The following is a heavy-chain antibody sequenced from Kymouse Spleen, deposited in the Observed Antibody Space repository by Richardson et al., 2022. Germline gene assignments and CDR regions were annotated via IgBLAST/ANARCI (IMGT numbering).Heavy chain of an antibody. D-gene: IGHD3-3*01. Sequence: QVQLVESGGGVVQPGRSLRLSCAASGFTFSSYGMHWVRQAPGKGLEWVAVIWYDGSNKYYADSVKGRFTISRDNSKNTLYLQMNSLRAEDTAVYYCAREWITIFGVALDYWGQGTLVTVSS. V-gene: IGHV3-33*01. CDR3: AREWITIFGVALDY. J-gene: IGHJ4*02. CDR2: IWYDGSNK. CDR1: GFTFSSYG.